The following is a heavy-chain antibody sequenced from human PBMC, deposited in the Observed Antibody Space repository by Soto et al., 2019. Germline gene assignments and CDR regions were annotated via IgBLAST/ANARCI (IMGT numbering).Heavy chain of an antibody. CDR1: GGSISSYY. Sequence: PSETLSLTCAVSGGSISSYYWSWIRQPAGKGLEWIGRIYTSGSTNYNPSLKSRVTMSVDTSKNQFSLKLSSVTAADTAVYYCSIARSDYSPFDYWGQGTLVTVSS. J-gene: IGHJ4*02. CDR2: IYTSGST. V-gene: IGHV4-4*07. CDR3: SIARSDYSPFDY. D-gene: IGHD4-4*01.